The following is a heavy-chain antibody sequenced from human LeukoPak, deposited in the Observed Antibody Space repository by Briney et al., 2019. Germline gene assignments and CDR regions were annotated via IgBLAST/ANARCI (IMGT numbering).Heavy chain of an antibody. CDR3: ARGDVESSYYYYMDV. J-gene: IGHJ6*03. Sequence: GGSLRLSCAASGLTFSSYSMNWVRQAPGKGLEWVSYISSSSTIYYADSVKGRFIISRDNAKNSLYLQMNSLRAEDTAVYYCARGDVESSYYYYMDVWGKGTTVTVSS. CDR1: GLTFSSYS. CDR2: ISSSSTI. D-gene: IGHD5-24*01. V-gene: IGHV3-48*01.